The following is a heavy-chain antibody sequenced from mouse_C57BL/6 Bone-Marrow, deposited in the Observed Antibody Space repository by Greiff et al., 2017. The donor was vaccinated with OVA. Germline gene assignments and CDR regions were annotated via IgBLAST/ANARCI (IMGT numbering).Heavy chain of an antibody. Sequence: VQLQESGAELARPGASVKLSCKASGYTFTSYGISWVKQRTGQGLEWIGEIYPRSGNTYYNEKFKGKATLTADKSSSTAYMELRSLTSEDSAVYFCARDWQFAYWGQGTLVTVSA. CDR1: GYTFTSYG. J-gene: IGHJ3*01. V-gene: IGHV1-81*01. CDR3: ARDWQFAY. CDR2: IYPRSGNT.